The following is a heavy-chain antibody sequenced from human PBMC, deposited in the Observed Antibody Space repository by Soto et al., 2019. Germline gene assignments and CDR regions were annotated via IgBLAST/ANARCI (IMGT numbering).Heavy chain of an antibody. Sequence: PSETLCVTCTFSVGSISNYSWSWIRQPPGTGLEWIGYIYYSGSTNYNPSLKSRVTISVDTSKNQFPLKLRSVTAADTAVYYCARQNYDILTGYYREFDYWGQGTMVTVSS. CDR1: VGSISNYS. CDR2: IYYSGST. CDR3: ARQNYDILTGYYREFDY. D-gene: IGHD3-9*01. J-gene: IGHJ4*02. V-gene: IGHV4-59*01.